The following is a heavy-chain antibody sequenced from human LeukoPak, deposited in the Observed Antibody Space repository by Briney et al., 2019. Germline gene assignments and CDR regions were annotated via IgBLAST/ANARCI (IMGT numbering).Heavy chain of an antibody. D-gene: IGHD4-17*01. Sequence: ASVKVSCKASGYTFTGYYIHWVRQAPGQGLEWMGGIIPFFGTANYAQKFQGKVTITADESTNTAYMELTNLRSEDTAVYYCARNDRYGDTRLYHFDYWGQGTLVTVSS. CDR2: IIPFFGTA. CDR3: ARNDRYGDTRLYHFDY. V-gene: IGHV1-69*13. J-gene: IGHJ4*02. CDR1: GYTFTGYY.